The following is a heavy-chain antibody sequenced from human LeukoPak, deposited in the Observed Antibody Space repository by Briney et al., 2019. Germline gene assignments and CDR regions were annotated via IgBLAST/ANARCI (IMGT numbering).Heavy chain of an antibody. V-gene: IGHV4-59*08. CDR3: ASGSYYFDY. CDR2: IYYRGST. D-gene: IGHD1-26*01. Sequence: SETLSLTCTVSGGSIRSYYWSWIRQPPEKGLEWIGYIYYRGSTKYNPSLKSRATISVDTSKNQFSLKLSSVTAADTAVYYCASGSYYFDYWGQGTLVTVSS. J-gene: IGHJ4*02. CDR1: GGSIRSYY.